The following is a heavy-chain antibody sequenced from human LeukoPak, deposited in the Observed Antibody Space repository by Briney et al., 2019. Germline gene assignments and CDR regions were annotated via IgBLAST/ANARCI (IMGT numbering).Heavy chain of an antibody. CDR3: ARDPSNYSGWYAYLDS. D-gene: IGHD6-19*01. Sequence: GASVKVSCKASGYTFTSHGISWVRQAPGQGLEWMGWISAYNGDTKYAQKTQGRVTMTTDASTSTAYMELRSLRSDDTAVYYCARDPSNYSGWYAYLDSWGQGTLVTVSS. V-gene: IGHV1-18*01. CDR2: ISAYNGDT. J-gene: IGHJ4*02. CDR1: GYTFTSHG.